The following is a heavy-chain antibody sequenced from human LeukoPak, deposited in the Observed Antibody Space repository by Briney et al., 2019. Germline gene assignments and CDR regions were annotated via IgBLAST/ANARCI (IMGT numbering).Heavy chain of an antibody. J-gene: IGHJ5*02. CDR1: GGSISSGAYY. V-gene: IGHV4-31*03. Sequence: SETLSLTCTVSGGSISSGAYYWSWIRQHPGEGLEWIGYIYHSGSTYYNPSLKSRVTISADTSENQFSLKLSSVTAADTAVYYCARGDTSGYYDNWFDPWGQGTLVTVSS. D-gene: IGHD3-22*01. CDR3: ARGDTSGYYDNWFDP. CDR2: IYHSGST.